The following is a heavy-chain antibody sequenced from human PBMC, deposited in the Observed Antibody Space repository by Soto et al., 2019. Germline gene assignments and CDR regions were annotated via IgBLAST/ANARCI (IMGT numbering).Heavy chain of an antibody. D-gene: IGHD3-16*01. V-gene: IGHV1-18*01. CDR1: GYTFTSSG. CDR3: ARDWFGIDY. J-gene: IGHJ4*02. Sequence: QVQLVQSGAEVKKPGASVKVSCKASGYTFTSSGISWVRQSPGQGLEWMGWINPYNGNTNYAQKLQGRVTMTTDTSTNTAYMALRSLRSDDTAVYYCARDWFGIDYWGQGTLVTVSS. CDR2: INPYNGNT.